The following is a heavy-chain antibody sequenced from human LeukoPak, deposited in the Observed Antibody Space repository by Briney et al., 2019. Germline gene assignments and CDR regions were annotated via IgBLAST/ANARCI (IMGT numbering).Heavy chain of an antibody. CDR1: GFTFSSYS. V-gene: IGHV3-48*04. D-gene: IGHD3-3*01. CDR2: ISSSSSTI. Sequence: GGSPRLSCAASGFTFSSYSMNWVRQAPGKGLEWVSYISSSSSTIYYADSVKGRFTISRDNAKNSLYLQMNSLRAEDTAVYYCARAAYYDFWSGKDAFDIWGQGTMVTVSS. J-gene: IGHJ3*02. CDR3: ARAAYYDFWSGKDAFDI.